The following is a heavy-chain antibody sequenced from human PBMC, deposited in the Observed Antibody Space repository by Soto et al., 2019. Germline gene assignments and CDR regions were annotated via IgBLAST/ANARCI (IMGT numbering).Heavy chain of an antibody. CDR2: IDPTDSFT. Sequence: GESLKISCKGSGYNFTSYWIIWVRQMPGKGLEWMGNIDPTDSFTNYSPSFRGHVTISTDKSMSTAYLQWGTLKASDTAMYYCARRGYDFWSGLDVWGQGTTVTVSS. CDR1: GYNFTSYW. D-gene: IGHD3-3*01. CDR3: ARRGYDFWSGLDV. J-gene: IGHJ6*02. V-gene: IGHV5-10-1*01.